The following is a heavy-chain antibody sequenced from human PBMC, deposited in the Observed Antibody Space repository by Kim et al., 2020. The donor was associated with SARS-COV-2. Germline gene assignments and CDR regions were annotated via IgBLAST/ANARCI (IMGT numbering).Heavy chain of an antibody. CDR3: ARDAEMPDRTDSSGWYDYYGMDV. Sequence: GGSLRLSCAASGFTVSSNYMSWVRQAPGKGLEWVSVIYSGGSTYYADSVKGRFTISRDNSKNTLYLQMNSLRAEDTAVYYCARDAEMPDRTDSSGWYDYYGMDVWGQGPPVTVS. J-gene: IGHJ6*02. CDR2: IYSGGST. D-gene: IGHD6-19*01. CDR1: GFTVSSNY. V-gene: IGHV3-53*01.